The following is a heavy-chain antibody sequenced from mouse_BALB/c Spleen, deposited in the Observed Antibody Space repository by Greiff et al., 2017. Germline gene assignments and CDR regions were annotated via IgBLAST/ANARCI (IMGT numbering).Heavy chain of an antibody. CDR1: GFSLTSYG. V-gene: IGHV2-9*02. CDR3: ARDLTTVVARAMDY. Sequence: VKLVESGPGLVAPSQSLSITCTVSGFSLTSYGVHWVRQPPGKGLEWLGVIWAGGSTNYNSALMSRLSISKDNSKSQVFLKMNSLQTDDTAMYYCARDLTTVVARAMDYWGQGTSVTVSS. CDR2: IWAGGST. D-gene: IGHD1-1*01. J-gene: IGHJ4*01.